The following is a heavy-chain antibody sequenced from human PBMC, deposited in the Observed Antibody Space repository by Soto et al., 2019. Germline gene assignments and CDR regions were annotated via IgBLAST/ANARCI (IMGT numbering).Heavy chain of an antibody. V-gene: IGHV3-48*01. CDR2: ISSSSSTK. Sequence: GGSLRLSCAASGFSFSSYSMNWVRQAPGKGLEWVSYISSSSSTKYYADSVKGRFTISRDNAKNSLYLQMNSLRAEDTAVYYCARDQLYYNDISGRPLNAFDVWGQGTMVTVSS. J-gene: IGHJ3*01. CDR3: ARDQLYYNDISGRPLNAFDV. D-gene: IGHD3-22*01. CDR1: GFSFSSYS.